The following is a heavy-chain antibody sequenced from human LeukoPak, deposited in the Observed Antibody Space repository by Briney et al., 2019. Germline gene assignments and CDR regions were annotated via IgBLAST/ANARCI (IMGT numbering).Heavy chain of an antibody. J-gene: IGHJ4*02. CDR3: ASTRPDYYDSSGYYY. V-gene: IGHV4-39*01. Sequence: SETLSLTCTVSGGSISRSTSYWGWIRQPPGKGLEWIGHIYYSGSTYYNPSLKSRVTISVDTSKNQFSPKLISVTAADTAVYYCASTRPDYYDSSGYYYWGQGTPVTVSS. CDR1: GGSISRSTSY. CDR2: IYYSGST. D-gene: IGHD3-22*01.